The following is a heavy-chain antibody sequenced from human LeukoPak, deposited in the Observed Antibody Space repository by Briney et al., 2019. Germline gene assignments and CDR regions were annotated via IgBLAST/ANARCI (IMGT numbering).Heavy chain of an antibody. CDR1: GFTFSDYY. CDR2: ISNSGSSI. CDR3: AKDFSKRSGYFDY. Sequence: GGSLRLSCAASGFTFSDYYMNWIRQAPGKGLERVSYISNSGSSIYYADSVKGRFTISRDNAKNSLYLLMNSLRAEDTSVYYCAKDFSKRSGYFDYWGQGTLVTVSS. J-gene: IGHJ4*02. V-gene: IGHV3-11*04. D-gene: IGHD2-15*01.